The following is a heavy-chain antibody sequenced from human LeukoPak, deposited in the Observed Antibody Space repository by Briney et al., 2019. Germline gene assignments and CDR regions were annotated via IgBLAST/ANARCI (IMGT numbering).Heavy chain of an antibody. D-gene: IGHD3-22*01. V-gene: IGHV1-24*01. CDR3: ATGPTYYYDSSGYYYSYI. CDR1: GYTLTELS. CDR2: FDPEDGET. Sequence: ASVKVSCKVSGYTLTELSMHWVRQAPGKGREWVGGFDPEDGETIYAQKYQGRVTMTEDTSTDTAYMELSSLRSEDTAVYYCATGPTYYYDSSGYYYSYIWGQGTLVTVSS. J-gene: IGHJ4*02.